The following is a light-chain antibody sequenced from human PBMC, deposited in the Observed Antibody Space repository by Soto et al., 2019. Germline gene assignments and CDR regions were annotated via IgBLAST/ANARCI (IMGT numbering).Light chain of an antibody. CDR2: GAS. CDR3: HQYNNWPLGT. V-gene: IGKV3-15*01. J-gene: IGKJ1*01. CDR1: QSVYVN. Sequence: ETQLTQSPATLCVSPGERANLACRARQSVYVNLAWYQHKPGQSPRLLIYGASTRATGVPARFGGSGSGTEFTLTISNLQAEDSAVYYCHQYNNWPLGTFGPGTKVDIK.